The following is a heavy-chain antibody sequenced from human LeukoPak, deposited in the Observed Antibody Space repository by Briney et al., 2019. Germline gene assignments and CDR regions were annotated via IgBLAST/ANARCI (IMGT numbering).Heavy chain of an antibody. CDR1: GFTVSSNY. CDR3: ARDYYDSRAQGKASDY. CDR2: IYSGGST. J-gene: IGHJ4*02. D-gene: IGHD3-22*01. Sequence: PGGSLRLSCAASGFTVSSNYMSWVRQAPRKGLEWVSVIYSGGSTYYAGYVKGRFTISRDNSKNTLYLQMNSLRAEDTAVYYCARDYYDSRAQGKASDYWGQGTLVTVSS. V-gene: IGHV3-66*01.